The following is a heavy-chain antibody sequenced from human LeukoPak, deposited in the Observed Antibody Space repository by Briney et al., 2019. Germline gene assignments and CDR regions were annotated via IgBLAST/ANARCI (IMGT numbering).Heavy chain of an antibody. J-gene: IGHJ6*03. Sequence: SEALSLTCTVSGGSISSYYWSWLRQPAGKGLEGIGRIYTSGSTNYNPSLKSRVTMSVDTSKNQFSLKLSSVTAADTAVYYCARASLRYYYYMDVWGKGTTVTVSS. CDR1: GGSISSYY. CDR3: ARASLRYYYYMDV. CDR2: IYTSGST. V-gene: IGHV4-4*07. D-gene: IGHD4-17*01.